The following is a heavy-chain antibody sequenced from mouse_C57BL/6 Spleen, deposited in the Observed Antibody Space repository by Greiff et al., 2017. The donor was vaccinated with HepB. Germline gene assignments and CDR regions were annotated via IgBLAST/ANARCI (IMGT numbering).Heavy chain of an antibody. J-gene: IGHJ1*03. CDR3: TRYYYGSSYWYFDV. CDR1: GYTFTSYW. CDR2: IYPGNSDT. V-gene: IGHV1-5*01. D-gene: IGHD1-1*01. Sequence: VQLQQSGTVLARPGASVKMSCKTSGYTFTSYWIHWVKQRPGQGLEWIGAIYPGNSDTSYNQKFKGKAKLTAVTSASTAYMELSSLTNEDSAVYYCTRYYYGSSYWYFDVWGTGTTVTVSS.